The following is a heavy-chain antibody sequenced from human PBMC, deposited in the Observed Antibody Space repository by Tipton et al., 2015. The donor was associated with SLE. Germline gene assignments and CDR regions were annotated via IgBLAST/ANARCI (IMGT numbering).Heavy chain of an antibody. J-gene: IGHJ4*02. Sequence: LRLSCTVSGGSISNSIYYWGWIRQPPGKGLEWMASIYHTGSTYYDSSLKSRVPISVDTSKNQFSLNLNSVNAADTAVYYCALRGGGSSSDYWGQGTLVSVSS. CDR1: GGSISNSIYY. V-gene: IGHV4-39*07. CDR3: ALRGGGSSSDY. CDR2: IYHTGST. D-gene: IGHD2-15*01.